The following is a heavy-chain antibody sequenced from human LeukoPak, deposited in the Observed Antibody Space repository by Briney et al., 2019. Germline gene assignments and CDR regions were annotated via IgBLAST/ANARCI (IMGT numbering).Heavy chain of an antibody. CDR1: GDSISSDY. Sequence: PSETLSLTCTVSGDSISSDYWSWIRQPPGKGLEWIGYIYYSGSTNYNPSLKSRVTISVDTSKNHFSLKLSSVTAADTAVYYCARVAINNWFDPWGQGTLVTVSS. D-gene: IGHD3-3*02. V-gene: IGHV4-59*01. CDR3: ARVAINNWFDP. J-gene: IGHJ5*02. CDR2: IYYSGST.